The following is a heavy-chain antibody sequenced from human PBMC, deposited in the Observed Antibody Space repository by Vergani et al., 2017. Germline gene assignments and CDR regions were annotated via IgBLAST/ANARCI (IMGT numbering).Heavy chain of an antibody. CDR1: GFTFSDYY. V-gene: IGHV3-11*01. D-gene: IGHD3-22*01. Sequence: QVQLVESGGGLVKPGGSLRLSCAASGFTFSDYYMSWIRQAPGKGLEWVSYITSTGLTVYYADSVKGRFTISRDNAKNSLYLQMNSLRAEDTAVYYCARREFYSSGYLAFDIWGQGTMVTASS. CDR2: ITSTGLTV. CDR3: ARREFYSSGYLAFDI. J-gene: IGHJ3*02.